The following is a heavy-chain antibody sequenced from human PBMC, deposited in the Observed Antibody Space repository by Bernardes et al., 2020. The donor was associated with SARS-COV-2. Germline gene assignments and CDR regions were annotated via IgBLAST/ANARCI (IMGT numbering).Heavy chain of an antibody. CDR1: GGSISSYY. J-gene: IGHJ4*02. CDR2: IYTSGST. Sequence: SETLSLTCTVPGGSISSYYWSWIRQPAGKGLEWIGRIYTSGSTNYTPSLKSRVTMSVDTSKNQFSLKLSSVTAADTAVYYCARDRDREWYYFDYWGQGTLVTVSS. D-gene: IGHD3-3*01. CDR3: ARDRDREWYYFDY. V-gene: IGHV4-4*07.